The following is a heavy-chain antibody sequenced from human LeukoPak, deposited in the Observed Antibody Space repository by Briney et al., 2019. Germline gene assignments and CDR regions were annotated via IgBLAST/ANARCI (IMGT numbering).Heavy chain of an antibody. CDR1: GGSISSYY. D-gene: IGHD3-3*01. V-gene: IGHV4-59*01. Sequence: PSETLSLTCTVSGGSISSYYWSWIRQPPGKGLEWIGYIYYSGSTNYNPSLKSRVTISVDTSKNQFSLKLSSVTAADTAVYYCAGTLRSFGNLIYWGQGTLVTVSS. J-gene: IGHJ4*02. CDR3: AGTLRSFGNLIY. CDR2: IYYSGST.